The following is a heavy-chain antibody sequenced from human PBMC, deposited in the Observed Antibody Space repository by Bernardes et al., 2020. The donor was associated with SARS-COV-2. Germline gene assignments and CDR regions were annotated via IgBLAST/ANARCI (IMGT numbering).Heavy chain of an antibody. CDR1: GGSFSGYY. CDR2: IIHSGST. V-gene: IGHV4-34*12. D-gene: IGHD6-13*01. CDR3: ARRDSSSEYYYGMDV. Sequence: SETLSPTCAIYGGSFSGYYWSWTRQPPAKGLEWIVVIIHSGSTNYHPSLKSRVTISVDTSKNQFSLKLSSVTAADTAVYYCARRDSSSEYYYGMDVWGQGTTVTVS. J-gene: IGHJ6*02.